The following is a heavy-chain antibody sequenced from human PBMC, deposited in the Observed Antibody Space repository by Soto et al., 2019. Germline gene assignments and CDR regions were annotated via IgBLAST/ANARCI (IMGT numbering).Heavy chain of an antibody. CDR1: GFTFSSYA. D-gene: IGHD3-10*01. CDR2: ISYDGSNK. CDR3: ARGGKYYYGSGSYGWFDP. V-gene: IGHV3-30-3*01. J-gene: IGHJ5*02. Sequence: QVQLVESGGGVVQPGRSLRLSCAASGFTFSSYAMHWVRQAPGKGLAWVAVISYDGSNKYYADSVKGRFTISRDNSKNTLYLQMNSLRAEDTAVYYCARGGKYYYGSGSYGWFDPWGQGTLVTVSS.